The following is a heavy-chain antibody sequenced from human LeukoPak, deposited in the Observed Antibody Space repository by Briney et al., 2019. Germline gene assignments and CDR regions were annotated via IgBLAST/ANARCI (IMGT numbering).Heavy chain of an antibody. CDR1: GFTFSNYA. CDR2: ISNSGVTT. CDR3: AKARPVAGDY. J-gene: IGHJ4*02. Sequence: PGGSLRLSCAASGFTFSNYAVTWVRQAPGKGLEWVSVISNSGVTTYYADSVKGRFTISRDNSINTLYLQMNSLRAEDTAVYYCAKARPVAGDYWGQGTLVTVSS. V-gene: IGHV3-23*01. D-gene: IGHD4-23*01.